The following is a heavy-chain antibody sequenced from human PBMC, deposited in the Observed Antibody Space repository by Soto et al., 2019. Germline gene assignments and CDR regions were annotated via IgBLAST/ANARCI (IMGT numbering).Heavy chain of an antibody. V-gene: IGHV6-1*01. CDR1: GDSVSSNTAS. D-gene: IGHD5-12*01. CDR3: AKGNNLAPRPGYALDP. CDR2: TYFRSKWYN. Sequence: QTLSLTCAISGDSVSSNTASWNWIRQSPSRGLEWLGRTYFRSKWYNDYAVSVKSRIIINPDTSNNQFSLQLNSLTPWDTAMYFCAKGNNLAPRPGYALDPWGQG. J-gene: IGHJ5*02.